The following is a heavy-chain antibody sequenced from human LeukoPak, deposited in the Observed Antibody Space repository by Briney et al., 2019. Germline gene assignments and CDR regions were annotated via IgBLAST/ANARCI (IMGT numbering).Heavy chain of an antibody. CDR1: GFIFREYA. J-gene: IGHJ3*02. D-gene: IGHD4-17*01. V-gene: IGHV3-23*01. CDR3: ARDPNGDYIGAFDN. CDR2: ITASDYTT. Sequence: GGSLRLSCAASGFIFREYAMTWVRQAPGKGLERVSSITASDYTTYADSVKGRFTISRDNSKNTLYLQMDSLRGDDTALYHCARDPNGDYIGAFDNWGQGTMVTVSS.